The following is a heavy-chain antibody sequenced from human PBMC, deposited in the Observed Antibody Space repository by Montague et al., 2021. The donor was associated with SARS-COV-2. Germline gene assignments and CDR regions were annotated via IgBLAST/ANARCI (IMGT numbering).Heavy chain of an antibody. V-gene: IGHV4-59*01. CDR2: MSYSGSA. Sequence: SETLPLTCTVSGATISSDYWSWIRQSPGKGLEWIGYMSYSGSATYNPSLESRVAISRDTSKNQFSLTLIPATAADTAIYYCARTSDPSNFDSTGYYGAFDVWGQRTTVIVSS. CDR1: GATISSDY. J-gene: IGHJ3*01. D-gene: IGHD3-22*01. CDR3: ARTSDPSNFDSTGYYGAFDV.